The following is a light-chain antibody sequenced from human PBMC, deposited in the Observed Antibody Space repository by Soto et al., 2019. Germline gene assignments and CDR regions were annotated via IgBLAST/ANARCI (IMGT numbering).Light chain of an antibody. J-gene: IGKJ1*01. CDR1: QSVSSN. Sequence: EIVMTQSPATLSVSPGERATLSCRASQSVSSNLAWSQQNPGQAPRPLIYGASTRATGIPARFSGSRSGTEFTLTISSLQSEDFAVYYCQHYNNWPRTFGQGTKVEIK. V-gene: IGKV3-15*01. CDR2: GAS. CDR3: QHYNNWPRT.